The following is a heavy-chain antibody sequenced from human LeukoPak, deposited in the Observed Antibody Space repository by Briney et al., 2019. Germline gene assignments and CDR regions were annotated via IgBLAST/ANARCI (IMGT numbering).Heavy chain of an antibody. Sequence: SETLSLTCTVSGGSISSYYWSWIRQPPGKGLEWIGYIYYSGSTNYNPSLKSRVIISIDTSKNQSSLKLSSVTAADTAVYYCARVSGSYPYYFDYWGQGTLVTVSS. CDR1: GGSISSYY. V-gene: IGHV4-59*01. CDR3: ARVSGSYPYYFDY. CDR2: IYYSGST. D-gene: IGHD1-26*01. J-gene: IGHJ4*02.